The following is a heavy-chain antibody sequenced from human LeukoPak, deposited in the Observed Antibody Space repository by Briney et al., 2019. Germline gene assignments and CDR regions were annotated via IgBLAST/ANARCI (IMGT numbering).Heavy chain of an antibody. V-gene: IGHV4-34*01. CDR2: INHSGGT. CDR3: ARGDGSFDY. CDR1: GGSFSGYY. D-gene: IGHD2-15*01. Sequence: SETLSLTCAVYGGSFSGYYWSWIRQPPGKGLEWIGEINHSGGTNYNPSLKSRVTISVDTSKNQFSLKLSSVTAADTAVYYCARGDGSFDYWGQGTLVTVSS. J-gene: IGHJ4*02.